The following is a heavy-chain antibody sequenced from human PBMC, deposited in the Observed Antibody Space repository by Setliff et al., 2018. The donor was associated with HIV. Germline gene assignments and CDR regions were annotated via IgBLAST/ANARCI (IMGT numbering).Heavy chain of an antibody. CDR2: ISYSGRT. D-gene: IGHD5-18*01. CDR1: GASIRSQY. CDR3: ARTRGYSYGTLAGSDY. V-gene: IGHV4-59*11. J-gene: IGHJ4*01. Sequence: SETLSLTCTVSGASIRSQYWSWIRKPPGKGLEWIGYISYSGRTNYNPSLESRVAMSVDTSKQQFSLEVSSVTAADTAVYYCARTRGYSYGTLAGSDYWGRGSLVTVSS.